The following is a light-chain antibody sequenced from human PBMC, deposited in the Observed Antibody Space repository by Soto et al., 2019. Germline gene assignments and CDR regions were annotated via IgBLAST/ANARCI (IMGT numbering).Light chain of an antibody. Sequence: QSVLTQPASVSGSPGQSITISCTGTSSDVGSYNLVSWYQQHPGKAPKLMIYEGSKRPSGVSNRFSGSKSGNTASLTISGLQAEDDADYYCCSYAGSSTLNWVFGGGTKLTVL. CDR1: SSDVGSYNL. CDR3: CSYAGSSTLNWV. V-gene: IGLV2-23*01. J-gene: IGLJ3*02. CDR2: EGS.